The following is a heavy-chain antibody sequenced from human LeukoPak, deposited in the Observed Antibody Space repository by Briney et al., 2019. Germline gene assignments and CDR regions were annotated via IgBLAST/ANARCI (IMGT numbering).Heavy chain of an antibody. J-gene: IGHJ4*02. CDR3: ARDLGEMATMPFDY. Sequence: GGSLRFSCAASGFTFSSYGMHWVRQAPGKGLEWVAVIWYDGSNKYYADSVKGRFTISRDNSKNTLYLQMNSLRAEDTAVYYCARDLGEMATMPFDYWGQGTLVTVSS. V-gene: IGHV3-33*01. D-gene: IGHD5-24*01. CDR2: IWYDGSNK. CDR1: GFTFSSYG.